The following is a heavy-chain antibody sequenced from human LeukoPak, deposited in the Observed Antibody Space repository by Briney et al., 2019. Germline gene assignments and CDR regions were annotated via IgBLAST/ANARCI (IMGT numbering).Heavy chain of an antibody. CDR3: AGRDGDNDRGFEN. Sequence: GRSLRLSCAASGFIFSDYGMHWVRQAPGKGLEWVAAIWYDGSKKYYADSMKGRLTISRDNSKNTLYLQINYLRDEDTAVYFCAGRDGDNDRGFENWGQGTLVIVSS. CDR2: IWYDGSKK. D-gene: IGHD4-23*01. J-gene: IGHJ4*02. V-gene: IGHV3-33*01. CDR1: GFIFSDYG.